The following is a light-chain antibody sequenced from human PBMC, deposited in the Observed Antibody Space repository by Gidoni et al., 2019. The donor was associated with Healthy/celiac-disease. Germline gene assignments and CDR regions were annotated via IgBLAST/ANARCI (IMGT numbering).Light chain of an antibody. CDR2: QDS. CDR3: QSADSSGDWV. V-gene: IGLV3-25*03. CDR1: ALPKQY. J-gene: IGLJ3*02. Sequence: SYELTQPPSGTVSPGQTARITCSGAALPKQYAYWYQQKPGQAPVLVIYQDSERPSGIPERFSGSSSGTSVTLTLRGVQAEDEADYYCQSADSSGDWVFGGGTKLTVL.